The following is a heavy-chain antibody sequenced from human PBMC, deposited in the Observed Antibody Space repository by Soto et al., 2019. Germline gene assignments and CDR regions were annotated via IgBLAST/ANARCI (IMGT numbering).Heavy chain of an antibody. V-gene: IGHV3-23*01. D-gene: IGHD3-3*01. CDR3: AKGSVGVGGKYYRDY. CDR2: ISGSGAST. J-gene: IGHJ4*02. Sequence: EVELLESGGGLVQPGGSLRLSCVASEFSFSNYAMTWVRQAPGKGLEWVSVISGSGASTYYADSVKARFTISRDNSKSTLYRQMNSLRAEDTAVYYCAKGSVGVGGKYYRDYWGQGTLVTVSP. CDR1: EFSFSNYA.